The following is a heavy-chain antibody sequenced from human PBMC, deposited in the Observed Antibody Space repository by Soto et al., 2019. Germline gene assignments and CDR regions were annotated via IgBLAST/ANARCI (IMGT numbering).Heavy chain of an antibody. Sequence: GGSLRLSCAASGFTFSSYAMHWVRQAPGKGLEWVSYISSSGSTIYYADSVKGRFTISRDNAKNSLYLQMNSLRAEDTAVYYCARDRCSSTSCYAYYYYMDVWGKGTTVTVSS. J-gene: IGHJ6*03. CDR2: ISSSGSTI. D-gene: IGHD2-2*01. CDR1: GFTFSSYA. CDR3: ARDRCSSTSCYAYYYYMDV. V-gene: IGHV3-48*04.